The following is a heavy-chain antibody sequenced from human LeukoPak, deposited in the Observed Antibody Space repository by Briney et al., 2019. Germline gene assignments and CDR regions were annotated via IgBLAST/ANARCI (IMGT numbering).Heavy chain of an antibody. Sequence: SQTLSLTCTVSGGSISSGDYYWSWIRQPPGKGLEWIGYIYYSGSTYYNPSLKSRVTISVDTSKNQFPLKLSSVTAADTAVYYCARATRPVRGVIRLNNWFDPWGQGTLVTVSS. V-gene: IGHV4-30-4*01. CDR1: GGSISSGDYY. CDR3: ARATRPVRGVIRLNNWFDP. CDR2: IYYSGST. J-gene: IGHJ5*02. D-gene: IGHD3-10*01.